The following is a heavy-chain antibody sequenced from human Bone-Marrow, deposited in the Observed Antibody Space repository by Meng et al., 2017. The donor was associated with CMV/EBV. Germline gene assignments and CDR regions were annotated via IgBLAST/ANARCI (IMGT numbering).Heavy chain of an antibody. D-gene: IGHD2-2*01. CDR2: IFHNGTT. V-gene: IGHV4-31*03. Sequence: SETLSLTCTVSGVSMDSGVYYWSWIRQHPGKGLDWIGHIFHNGTTYYDPSLRRRVTMSVDKSKSQFSLKLNSMTAADTAIYFCARQGGVGVVPAALLYWGQGILVTSPQ. CDR3: ARQGGVGVVPAALLY. CDR1: GVSMDSGVYY. J-gene: IGHJ4*02.